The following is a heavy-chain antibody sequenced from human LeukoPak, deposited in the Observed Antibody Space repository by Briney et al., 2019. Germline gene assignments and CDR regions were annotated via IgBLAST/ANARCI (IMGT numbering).Heavy chain of an antibody. J-gene: IGHJ4*02. Sequence: GGSLRLSCAASGFTFSSYAMTWVRQAPGKGLEWVSAVTGSGGSTYYANSVKGRFTISRDDSKNTLYLQMNSLRAEDTAVYYCAKAPGWELLDGFDYWGQGTLVTVSS. CDR2: VTGSGGST. CDR3: AKAPGWELLDGFDY. D-gene: IGHD1-26*01. CDR1: GFTFSSYA. V-gene: IGHV3-23*01.